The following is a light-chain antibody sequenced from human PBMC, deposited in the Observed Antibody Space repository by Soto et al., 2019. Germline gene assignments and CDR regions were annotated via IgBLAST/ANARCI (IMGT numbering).Light chain of an antibody. Sequence: SLLTQPPPLSWAPWQSVPTSCTGTRTSVGGYKYVSWYQQHPGKAPKFMIYDVTSRPSGISNRFSGSKSGNTAFLIISGLQAEDKADYYCLSYTSSDTYVFGTGTKVTVL. CDR3: LSYTSSDTYV. J-gene: IGLJ1*01. CDR2: DVT. V-gene: IGLV2-14*01. CDR1: RTSVGGYKY.